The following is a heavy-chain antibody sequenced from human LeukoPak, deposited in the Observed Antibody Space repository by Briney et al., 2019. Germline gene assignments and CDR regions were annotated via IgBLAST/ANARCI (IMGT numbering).Heavy chain of an antibody. CDR2: IKQDGSEK. CDR1: GFTYRSYW. D-gene: IGHD2/OR15-2a*01. Sequence: GGSLRLSCAAWGFTYRSYWMSWVRQAPGKGLEWVANIKQDGSEKYYVDSVKGRFTISRDSAKNSLYLQVNSLRAEDTAVYYCASTTISPVGGMDVWGQGTTVTVSS. V-gene: IGHV3-7*05. CDR3: ASTTISPVGGMDV. J-gene: IGHJ6*02.